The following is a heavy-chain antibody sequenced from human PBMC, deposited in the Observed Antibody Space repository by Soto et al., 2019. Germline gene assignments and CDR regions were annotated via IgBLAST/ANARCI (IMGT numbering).Heavy chain of an antibody. V-gene: IGHV1-69*13. CDR2: IIPIFGTA. CDR3: ARMGQWLVYWFDP. J-gene: IGHJ5*02. D-gene: IGHD6-19*01. Sequence: SVKVSCTASGGTFSSYAISWVRQAPGQGLEWMGGIIPIFGTANYAQKFQGRVTITADESTSTAYMELSSLRSEDTAVYYCARMGQWLVYWFDPWGQGTLVTVSS. CDR1: GGTFSSYA.